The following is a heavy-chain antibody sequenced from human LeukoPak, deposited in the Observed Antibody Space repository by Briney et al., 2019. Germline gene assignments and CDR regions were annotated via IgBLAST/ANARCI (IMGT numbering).Heavy chain of an antibody. CDR1: GDSISAGTYY. CDR3: ARPYSTYIDNDAFAI. J-gene: IGHJ3*02. V-gene: IGHV4-39*01. CDR2: IHYTGGT. Sequence: SETLSLTCTVSGDSISAGTYYWGWIRQPPGKGLEWIGTIHYTGGTYYNPSLKSRVTISIDTSKNQFSLKLTSATAADTAVYYCARPYSTYIDNDAFAIWGQGTMVTVSS. D-gene: IGHD4-11*01.